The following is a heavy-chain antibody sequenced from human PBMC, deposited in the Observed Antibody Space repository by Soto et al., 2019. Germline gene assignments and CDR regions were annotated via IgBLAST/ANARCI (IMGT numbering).Heavy chain of an antibody. J-gene: IGHJ4*02. CDR3: ARGVAADHFDY. Sequence: PGGSLRLSCAASGFTFSSYAMHWVRQAPGKGLEWVAVISYDGSNKYYADSVKGRFTISRDNSKNTLYLQMNSLRAEDTAVYYCARGVAADHFDYWGQGTLVTVSS. CDR1: GFTFSSYA. V-gene: IGHV3-30-3*01. D-gene: IGHD6-13*01. CDR2: ISYDGSNK.